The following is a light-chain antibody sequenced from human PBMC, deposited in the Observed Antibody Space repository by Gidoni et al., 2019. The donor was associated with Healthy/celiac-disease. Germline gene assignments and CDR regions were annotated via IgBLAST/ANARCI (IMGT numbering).Light chain of an antibody. CDR1: QSVSSY. CDR3: QQRSNWPPIFT. Sequence: DIVLTQSPATLSLSPGERATLSCRASQSVSSYLAWYQQKPGQAPRLLIYDASNRATGIPARFSGSGSGTDFTLTISSLEPEDFAVYYCQQRSNWPPIFTFXPXTKVEIK. V-gene: IGKV3-11*01. J-gene: IGKJ3*01. CDR2: DAS.